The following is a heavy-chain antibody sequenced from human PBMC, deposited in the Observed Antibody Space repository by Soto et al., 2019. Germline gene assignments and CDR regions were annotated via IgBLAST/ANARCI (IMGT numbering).Heavy chain of an antibody. V-gene: IGHV4-34*01. Sequence: SETLSLTCAVYGGSFSGYYWSWIRQPPGKGLEWIGEINHSGSTYYNPSLKSRVTISVDTSKNQFSLKLSSVTAADTAVYYCAGQGSGYDYAGYWGQGTLVTVSS. J-gene: IGHJ4*02. CDR1: GGSFSGYY. CDR2: INHSGST. D-gene: IGHD5-12*01. CDR3: AGQGSGYDYAGY.